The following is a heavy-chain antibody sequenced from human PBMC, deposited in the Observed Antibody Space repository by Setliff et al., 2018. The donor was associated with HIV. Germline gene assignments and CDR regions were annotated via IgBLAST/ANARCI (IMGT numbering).Heavy chain of an antibody. Sequence: SLRLSCSASGFTFSDKNMNWVRQAPGKGLEWVSSISSSGIYIYYADSVKGRFTISRDNAKNSLYLQMNSLRAEDTAVYYCARAQDVWGSFRYTNYYFYMDVWGKGTTVTVSS. CDR1: GFTFSDKN. CDR3: ARAQDVWGSFRYTNYYFYMDV. D-gene: IGHD3-16*02. CDR2: ISSSGIYI. V-gene: IGHV3-21*01. J-gene: IGHJ6*03.